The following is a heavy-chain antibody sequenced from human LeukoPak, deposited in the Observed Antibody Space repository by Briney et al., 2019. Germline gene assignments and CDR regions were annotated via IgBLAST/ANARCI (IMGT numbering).Heavy chain of an antibody. CDR2: IKQDGSEK. J-gene: IGHJ4*02. CDR1: GFTFSSYW. CDR3: ARRAPSHDFDD. Sequence: PGGSLRLSCAASGFTFSSYWVSWVRQAPGKGGEWVANIKQDGSEKYYVDSVKGRFTISRDNAKNSLYLQMNSLRVEDTALYDCARRAPSHDFDDWCQGTLVTVSS. V-gene: IGHV3-7*01.